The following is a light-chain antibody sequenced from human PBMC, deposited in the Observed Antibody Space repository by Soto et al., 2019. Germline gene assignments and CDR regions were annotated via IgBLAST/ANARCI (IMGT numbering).Light chain of an antibody. Sequence: QSALTQPASVSGALGPSITISCTGTGIDVGSYKYVSWYQQHPGKAPKLTIFEVSTRPSGVSDRFSGSKSGNTASLTISGLQAEDEADYCCSSYTSISSLGIFGTGTKLTVL. CDR2: EVS. CDR3: SSYTSISSLGI. V-gene: IGLV2-14*01. J-gene: IGLJ1*01. CDR1: GIDVGSYKY.